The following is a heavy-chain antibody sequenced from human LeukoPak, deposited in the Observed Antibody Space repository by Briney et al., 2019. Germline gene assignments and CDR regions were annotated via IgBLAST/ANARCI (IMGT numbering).Heavy chain of an antibody. CDR1: GFTFSDYS. J-gene: IGHJ6*03. V-gene: IGHV3-30*12. D-gene: IGHD6-6*01. CDR3: ARAQLVLSYYYYYMDV. CDR2: TLYDGSMQ. Sequence: PGGSLRLSCVTSGFTFSDYSIHWVRQAPGRGLEWVAVTLYDGSMQYYADSVKGRFIISRDNAKNSLYLQMNSLRAEDTAVYYCARAQLVLSYYYYYMDVWGKGTTVTVSS.